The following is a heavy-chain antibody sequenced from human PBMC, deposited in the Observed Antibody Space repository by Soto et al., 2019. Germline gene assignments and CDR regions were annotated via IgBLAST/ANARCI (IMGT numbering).Heavy chain of an antibody. CDR1: GYTFTSYY. V-gene: IGHV1-46*04. J-gene: IGHJ4*02. CDR2: INPSGGST. Sequence: QVQLVQSGAEVKKPGASVKVSCKASGYTFTSYYMHWVRQAPGQGLEWMGIINPSGGSTSYAQMMQGGVTMTRDTSPSTVYMELSSLRSEDTAVYYCARDPGIAAAGTPRFDYCGQGTLVTVSS. CDR3: ARDPGIAAAGTPRFDY. D-gene: IGHD6-13*01.